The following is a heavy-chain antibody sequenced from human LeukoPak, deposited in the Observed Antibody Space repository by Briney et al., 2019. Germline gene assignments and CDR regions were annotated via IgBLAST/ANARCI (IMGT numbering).Heavy chain of an antibody. D-gene: IGHD5/OR15-5a*01. CDR3: ASTNRVAVYDCFNY. CDR2: IYTSGST. CDR1: GDSISSYY. J-gene: IGHJ4*02. Sequence: SETLSLTCAVSGDSISSYYWSWIRQPAGKGLEWIGRIYTSGSTNYNPSLKSRVTMSVDTSKNQFSLKLSSVTAADTAVYYCASTNRVAVYDCFNYWGQGTLVTVSS. V-gene: IGHV4-4*07.